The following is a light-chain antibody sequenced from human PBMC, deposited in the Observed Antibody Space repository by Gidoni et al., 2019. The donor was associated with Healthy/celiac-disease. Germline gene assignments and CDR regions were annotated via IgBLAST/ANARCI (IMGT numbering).Light chain of an antibody. J-gene: IGKJ4*01. CDR3: QQYGSSPPALT. CDR1: QSVSSSY. Sequence: IVLPQSPLHLSLSPGERATPSCRASQSVSSSYSAWYQQKPGQAPRLPIYGASSRATGIPDRFSGSGSGTDFTLTISRLEPEDVAVYDCQQYGSSPPALTFGGGTKVEIK. CDR2: GAS. V-gene: IGKV3-20*01.